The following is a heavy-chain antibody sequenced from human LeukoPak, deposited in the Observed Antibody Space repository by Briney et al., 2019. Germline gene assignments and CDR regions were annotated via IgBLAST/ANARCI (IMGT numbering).Heavy chain of an antibody. CDR2: ISSSSSTI. D-gene: IGHD2-21*01. V-gene: IGHV3-48*01. CDR1: GFTFSSYS. J-gene: IGHJ4*02. CDR3: ARDLCGGDCYSG. Sequence: PGGSLRLSCAGSGFTFSSYSMNWVRQAPGKGLKWVSYISSSSSTIYYADSVKGRFTISRDNAKNSLYLQMNSLRAEDTAVYYCARDLCGGDCYSGWGQGTLVTVSS.